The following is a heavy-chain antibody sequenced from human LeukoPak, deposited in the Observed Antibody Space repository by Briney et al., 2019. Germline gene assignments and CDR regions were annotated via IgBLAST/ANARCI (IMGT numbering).Heavy chain of an antibody. CDR2: ISAYNGNT. D-gene: IGHD5-18*01. Sequence: ASVKVSCKASGYTFTSYGISWVRQAPGQGLEWMGWISAYNGNTNYAQKLQGRVTMTTDTSTSTAYMELRSLRSDDTAVYYCARDHGYSYAHNWFDPWGQGTLVTVSS. V-gene: IGHV1-18*01. CDR3: ARDHGYSYAHNWFDP. J-gene: IGHJ5*02. CDR1: GYTFTSYG.